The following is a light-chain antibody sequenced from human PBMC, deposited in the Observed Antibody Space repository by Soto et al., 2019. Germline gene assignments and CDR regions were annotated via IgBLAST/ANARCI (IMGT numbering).Light chain of an antibody. Sequence: EIVLTQSPGTLSLSPGERATLSCRASQSVGSSYLAWYLQKPGQAPRLLIHGTSTRATGIPARFSGSGSGTEFTLTISSLQSEDFAVYYCQRQSGWPRTFGQGTKVDIK. CDR3: QRQSGWPRT. CDR2: GTS. V-gene: IGKV3-15*01. CDR1: QSVGSSY. J-gene: IGKJ1*01.